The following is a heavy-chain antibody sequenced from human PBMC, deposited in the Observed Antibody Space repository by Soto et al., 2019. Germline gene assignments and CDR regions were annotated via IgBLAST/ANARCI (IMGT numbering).Heavy chain of an antibody. V-gene: IGHV3-23*01. CDR3: AKGRGKNWNFDY. CDR2: ISGSGGTA. Sequence: EVQLLESGGGSVQPGGSLRLSCAASGFTFSSYAMHWVRRPPGKGLEWVSSISGSGGTAYYADSVNGRFSISRDSLVNTLYLQMNSLRAEDTAVYYCAKGRGKNWNFDYWGQGTLVTVSP. CDR1: GFTFSSYA. J-gene: IGHJ4*02. D-gene: IGHD1-1*01.